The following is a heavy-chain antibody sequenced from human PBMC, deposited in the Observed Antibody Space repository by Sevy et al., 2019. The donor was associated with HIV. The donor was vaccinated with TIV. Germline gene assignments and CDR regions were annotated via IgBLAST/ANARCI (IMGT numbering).Heavy chain of an antibody. D-gene: IGHD5-18*01. J-gene: IGHJ4*02. CDR2: ISGSGGST. CDR1: GFTFSSYA. V-gene: IGHV3-23*01. Sequence: GGSLRLSCAASGFTFSSYAMSWVRQAPGKGLEWVSAISGSGGSTYYADSVKGRFTISRDNSKNTLYLQMNSLRAEDTAVYYCAKVLVDTAMVSYFDYWDQGTLVTVSS. CDR3: AKVLVDTAMVSYFDY.